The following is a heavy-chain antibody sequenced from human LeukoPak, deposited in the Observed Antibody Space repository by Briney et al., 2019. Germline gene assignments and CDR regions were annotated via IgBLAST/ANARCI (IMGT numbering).Heavy chain of an antibody. CDR2: FYKGDST. CDR3: AREVVSSPSYFDS. V-gene: IGHV3-53*01. J-gene: IGHJ4*02. Sequence: GGSLRLSCAASGFSVSNSYMYWVRQAPGKGLEWVSFFYKGDSTYYAESVRDRFTISRDNSKNTLYLLMNSLIPEDTAVYYCAREVVSSPSYFDSWGQGTLVTVSS. CDR1: GFSVSNSY. D-gene: IGHD2-15*01.